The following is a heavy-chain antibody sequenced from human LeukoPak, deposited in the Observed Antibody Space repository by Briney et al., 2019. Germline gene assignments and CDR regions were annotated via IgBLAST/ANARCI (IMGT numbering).Heavy chain of an antibody. CDR2: ISGSGSST. CDR1: GFTFSSYG. CDR3: ATESSAALDY. V-gene: IGHV3-23*01. D-gene: IGHD6-13*01. J-gene: IGHJ4*02. Sequence: PGGSLRLSCAASGFTFSSYGMSWVRQAPGKGLEWVSAISGSGSSTYYADSVRGRFTISRDNAKNSLYLQMNSLRSEDTSVYFCATESSAALDYWGQGTLVTVSS.